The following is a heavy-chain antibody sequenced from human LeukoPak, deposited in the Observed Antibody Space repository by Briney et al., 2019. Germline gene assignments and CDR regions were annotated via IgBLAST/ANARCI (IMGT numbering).Heavy chain of an antibody. Sequence: GGSLRLSCAASGFTFSTYWMSWVRQAPGKGLEWVANIKEDGSEKYYGDSVKGRFTISRDNAKNSLYLEMNSLRVENTAVYYCARDSSGYQWGQGTLVTVSS. V-gene: IGHV3-7*01. D-gene: IGHD3-22*01. J-gene: IGHJ4*02. CDR1: GFTFSTYW. CDR3: ARDSSGYQ. CDR2: IKEDGSEK.